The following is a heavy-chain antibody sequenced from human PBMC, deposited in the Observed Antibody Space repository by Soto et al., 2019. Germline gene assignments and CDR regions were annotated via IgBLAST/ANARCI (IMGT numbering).Heavy chain of an antibody. CDR1: GYSFTNYH. V-gene: IGHV1-2*04. D-gene: IGHD2-8*01. Sequence: ASVKVSCKASGYSFTNYHIHWVRQAPGQGLEWLGRINPKSGGTSTAQKFQGWVTMTTDTSISTASMELTRLTSDDTAIYYCARGDSTDCSNGVCSFFYNRDMDVWGQGTTVTVSS. J-gene: IGHJ6*02. CDR2: INPKSGGT. CDR3: ARGDSTDCSNGVCSFFYNRDMDV.